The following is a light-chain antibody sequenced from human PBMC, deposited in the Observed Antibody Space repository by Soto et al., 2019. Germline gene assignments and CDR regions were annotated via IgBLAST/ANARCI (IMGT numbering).Light chain of an antibody. Sequence: QSVLTQPPSVSGAPGQRVTISCTGSSSNIGAGYDVHWYQQLPGTAPKLLIFGNSNRPSGVPDRFSASKSGTSASLAITGLQADDEAYYYCQSYDSSLSGSVVFGGGTKVTVL. J-gene: IGLJ2*01. CDR1: SSNIGAGYD. CDR3: QSYDSSLSGSVV. CDR2: GNS. V-gene: IGLV1-40*01.